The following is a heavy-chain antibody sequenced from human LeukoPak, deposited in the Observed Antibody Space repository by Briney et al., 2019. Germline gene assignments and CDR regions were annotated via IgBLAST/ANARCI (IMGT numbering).Heavy chain of an antibody. CDR1: GYSISSGYY. CDR3: AGDLGGGWFDP. J-gene: IGHJ5*02. Sequence: SETLSLTCTVSGYSISSGYYWGWIRQPPGKGLEWIGSLYHSGSTYYNPSLKSRVTISIDTSKNQFSLKLSSVTAADTAVYYCAGDLGGGWFDPWGQGTLVTVSS. CDR2: LYHSGST. V-gene: IGHV4-38-2*02. D-gene: IGHD3-10*01.